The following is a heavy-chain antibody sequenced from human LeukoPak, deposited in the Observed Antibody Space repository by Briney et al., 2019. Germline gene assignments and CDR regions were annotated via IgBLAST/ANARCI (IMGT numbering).Heavy chain of an antibody. CDR1: GFTFSSYS. V-gene: IGHV3-21*01. Sequence: GGSLRLSCAASGFTFSSYSMNWVRQAPGKGLEWVSSISSSSSYIYYADSVKGRFTISRDNAKNSLYLQVNSLRAEDTAVYYCARSDSGYDSDYYYGMDVWGKGTTVTVSS. CDR2: ISSSSSYI. CDR3: ARSDSGYDSDYYYGMDV. D-gene: IGHD5-12*01. J-gene: IGHJ6*04.